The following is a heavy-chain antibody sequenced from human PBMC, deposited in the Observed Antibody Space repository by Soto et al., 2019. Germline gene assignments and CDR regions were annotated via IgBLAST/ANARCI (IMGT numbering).Heavy chain of an antibody. CDR1: GYTFTSYG. Sequence: QVQLVQSGAEVKKPGASVKVSCKASGYTFTSYGISWVRQAPGQGLEWMGWISAYNGNTNYAQNLQGRVTMTTDTSTSTAYMELRSLRSDDTAVYYCARARYYYDSSGSQGTFDYWGQGTLVTVSS. J-gene: IGHJ4*02. V-gene: IGHV1-18*01. CDR2: ISAYNGNT. D-gene: IGHD3-22*01. CDR3: ARARYYYDSSGSQGTFDY.